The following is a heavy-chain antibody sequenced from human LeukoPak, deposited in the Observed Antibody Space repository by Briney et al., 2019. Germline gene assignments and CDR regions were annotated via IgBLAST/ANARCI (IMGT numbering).Heavy chain of an antibody. CDR2: ISGSGGST. J-gene: IGHJ4*02. CDR1: GFTFSSYA. V-gene: IGHV3-23*01. CDR3: AKGTGRNSSIAASGT. D-gene: IGHD6-13*01. Sequence: GGSLRLSCAASGFTFSSYAMSWVRQAPGKGLEWVSAISGSGGSTYYADSVKGRFTISRDNSKNTLYLQVNSLRAEDTAVYYCAKGTGRNSSIAASGTWGQGTLVTVSS.